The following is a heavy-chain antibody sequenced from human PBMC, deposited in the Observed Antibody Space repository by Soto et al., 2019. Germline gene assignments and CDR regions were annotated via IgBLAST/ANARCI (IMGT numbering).Heavy chain of an antibody. CDR1: GFTFSTYL. J-gene: IGHJ4*02. V-gene: IGHV3-7*01. D-gene: IGHD6-19*01. Sequence: GGSLRLSCAASGFTFSTYLMSWVRQAPGKGLEWVANIKYDGSETYYVDSVKGRFTISRDNAKNSLYLQMSSLRGEDTAVYYCARYSSAWGLWGQGTLVTVSS. CDR3: ARYSSAWGL. CDR2: IKYDGSET.